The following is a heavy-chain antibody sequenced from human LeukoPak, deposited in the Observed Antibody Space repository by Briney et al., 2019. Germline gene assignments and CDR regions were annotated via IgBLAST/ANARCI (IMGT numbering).Heavy chain of an antibody. D-gene: IGHD6-13*01. CDR1: GFTFSSYS. J-gene: IGHJ5*02. Sequence: GGSLRLSCAASGFTFSSYSMNWVRQAPGKGLEWVSSISGSSSYIYYADSVKGRFTISRDNAKNSLYLQMNSLRAEDTAVYYCARAGGSWYNLYNWFDPWGQGTLVTVSS. CDR2: ISGSSSYI. CDR3: ARAGGSWYNLYNWFDP. V-gene: IGHV3-21*01.